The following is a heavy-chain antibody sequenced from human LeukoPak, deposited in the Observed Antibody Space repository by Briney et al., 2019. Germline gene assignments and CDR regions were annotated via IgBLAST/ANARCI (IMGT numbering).Heavy chain of an antibody. CDR1: GYTFTSYG. D-gene: IGHD5-24*01. CDR3: EDGIRDGEPFDI. CDR2: ISTYNGNT. Sequence: GASVKVACKASGYTFTSYGISWVRHATGQGLEWMGWISTYNGNTNYAQKLQGRVTMTTDTSTSTAYMELRGLRSDDAVFFQAEDGIRDGEPFDIWGQGTMVTVSS. J-gene: IGHJ3*02. V-gene: IGHV1-18*01.